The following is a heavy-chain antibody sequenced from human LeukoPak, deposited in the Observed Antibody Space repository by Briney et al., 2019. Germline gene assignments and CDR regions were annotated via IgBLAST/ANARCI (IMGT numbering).Heavy chain of an antibody. CDR2: ISGSGGST. CDR3: AKDFAAGLLRLDAFDI. Sequence: PGGSLRLSCAASGFTFSSYAMSWVRQAPGKGLEWVSGISGSGGSTYYADSVKGRFTISRDNSKNTLYLQMNSLRAEDTAVYYCAKDFAAGLLRLDAFDIWGQGTMVTVSS. J-gene: IGHJ3*02. V-gene: IGHV3-23*01. D-gene: IGHD5/OR15-5a*01. CDR1: GFTFSSYA.